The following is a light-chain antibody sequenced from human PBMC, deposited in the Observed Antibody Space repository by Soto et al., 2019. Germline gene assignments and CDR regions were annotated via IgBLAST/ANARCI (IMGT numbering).Light chain of an antibody. J-gene: IGLJ2*01. CDR3: GSYTSSTTRV. V-gene: IGLV2-14*03. Sequence: QSALTQPASVSASPGQSITISGTGTSSDVGGYNFVPWYQHHPGKAPKLMIYDVSKRPSGVSNRFSGSKSGNTASLTISGLQAEDEADYYCGSYTSSTTRVFGGGTKLTVL. CDR1: SSDVGGYNF. CDR2: DVS.